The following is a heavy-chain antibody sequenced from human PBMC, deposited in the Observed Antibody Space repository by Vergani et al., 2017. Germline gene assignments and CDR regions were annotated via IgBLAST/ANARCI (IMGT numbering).Heavy chain of an antibody. D-gene: IGHD1-1*01. CDR1: EYSFGNYW. CDR3: ARHTTYTDS. CDR2: IYPADSDT. V-gene: IGHV5-51*01. Sequence: EVELVLSGPEMRKPGESLKISCKGSEYSFGNYWIGWVRQMPGKGLEWMGIIYPADSDTRHSPSFQGQVTISADKSISTAFLQWDSLKASDTALYYCARHTTYTDSWGQGTLVTVSS. J-gene: IGHJ4*02.